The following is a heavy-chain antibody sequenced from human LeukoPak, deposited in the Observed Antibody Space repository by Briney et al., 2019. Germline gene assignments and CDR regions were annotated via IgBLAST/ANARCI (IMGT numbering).Heavy chain of an antibody. CDR3: ARDRQRGFPVD. J-gene: IGHJ4*02. Sequence: PSETLSLTCAVYGGSFSGYYWSWVRQAPGKGLEWVSVIYSGGSTYYADSVKGRFTISRHNSKNTLYLQMNSLRAEDTAVYYCARDRQRGFPVDWGQGTLVTVSS. CDR1: GGSFSGYY. D-gene: IGHD3-10*01. CDR2: IYSGGST. V-gene: IGHV3-53*04.